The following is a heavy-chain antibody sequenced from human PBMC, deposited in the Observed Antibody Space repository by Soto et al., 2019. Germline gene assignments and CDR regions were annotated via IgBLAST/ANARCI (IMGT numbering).Heavy chain of an antibody. D-gene: IGHD5-12*01. Sequence: EVQLVQSAAEVKKPGESLKISCQGSGYNFATHWIGWVRHKAGKGLEWMGIIFPGDAETRYSPSFQGHITISADKSISIAYLRWSSLKASDTGMYYCATPGGLGMDVWGQGTTVTVSS. CDR1: GYNFATHW. V-gene: IGHV5-51*01. CDR3: ATPGGLGMDV. CDR2: IFPGDAET. J-gene: IGHJ6*02.